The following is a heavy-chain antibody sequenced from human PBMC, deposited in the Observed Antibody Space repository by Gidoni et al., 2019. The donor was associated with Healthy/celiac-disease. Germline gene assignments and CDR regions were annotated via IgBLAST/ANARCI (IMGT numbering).Heavy chain of an antibody. J-gene: IGHJ6*04. Sequence: QLQLQESGPGLVKPSETLSLTCTVPGGSISSSSYYWGWIRQPPGKGLEWIGSIYYSGSTYYNPSLKSRVTISVDTSKNQFSLKLSSVTAADTAVYYCARRRLVRGMDVWGKGTTVTVSS. D-gene: IGHD6-19*01. V-gene: IGHV4-39*01. CDR1: GGSISSSSYY. CDR2: IYYSGST. CDR3: ARRRLVRGMDV.